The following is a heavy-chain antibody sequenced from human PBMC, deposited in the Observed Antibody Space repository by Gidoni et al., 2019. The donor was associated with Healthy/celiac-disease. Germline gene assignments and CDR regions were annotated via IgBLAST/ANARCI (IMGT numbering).Heavy chain of an antibody. Sequence: QVQLQESGPGLVKPSQTLSLTSSVSGRSISSGGYYWSWIRQHPGKGLEWIGYIYYSGSTYYNPSLKSRVTISVDTSKNQFSLKLSSVTAADTAVYYCASDPTDSSGYYFDYWGQGTLVTVSS. CDR1: GRSISSGGYY. CDR3: ASDPTDSSGYYFDY. J-gene: IGHJ4*02. V-gene: IGHV4-31*03. D-gene: IGHD3-22*01. CDR2: IYYSGST.